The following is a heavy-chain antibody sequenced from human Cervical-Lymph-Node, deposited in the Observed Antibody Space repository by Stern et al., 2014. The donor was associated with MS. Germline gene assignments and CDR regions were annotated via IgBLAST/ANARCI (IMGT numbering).Heavy chain of an antibody. V-gene: IGHV3-74*02. J-gene: IGHJ4*02. CDR3: AYFGITRH. D-gene: IGHD3-10*01. CDR2: INSDGSST. Sequence: VQLVESGGGLVQPGGSLRLSCAASGFTFSSYWMNWVRQAPGKRLVLVSRINSDGSSTSYADSVKGRFTISRDNAKNTLYLQMNSLRAEDTAVYYCAYFGITRHWGQGTLVTVSS. CDR1: GFTFSSYW.